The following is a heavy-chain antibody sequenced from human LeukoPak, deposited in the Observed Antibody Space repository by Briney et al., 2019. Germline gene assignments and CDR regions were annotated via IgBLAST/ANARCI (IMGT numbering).Heavy chain of an antibody. CDR2: INYSGGT. V-gene: IGHV4-59*08. J-gene: IGHJ4*02. D-gene: IGHD2-21*01. CDR1: GGSISSYY. CDR3: ARGGGVWWEHEFDY. Sequence: PSETLSLTCTVSGGSISSYYWSWIRQPPGKGLEWVGNINYSGGTNYNPSLKSGVTISVDTSKNQFYLKLSSVTAADTAVYYCARGGGVWWEHEFDYWGQGTLVTVSS.